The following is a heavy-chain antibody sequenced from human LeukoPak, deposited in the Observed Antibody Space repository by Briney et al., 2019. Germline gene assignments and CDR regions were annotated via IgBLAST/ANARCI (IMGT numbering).Heavy chain of an antibody. CDR2: INNDGSST. D-gene: IGHD5-18*01. CDR3: VRGGGYSYGHCDY. Sequence: GGSLRLSCAASGFTFSSYWMHWVRQAPGKGLVWLSRINNDGSSTSYADSVKGRFTISRDNAKNTLYLQMNSLRAEDTAVYYCVRGGGYSYGHCDYWGQGTLVTVSS. CDR1: GFTFSSYW. V-gene: IGHV3-74*01. J-gene: IGHJ4*02.